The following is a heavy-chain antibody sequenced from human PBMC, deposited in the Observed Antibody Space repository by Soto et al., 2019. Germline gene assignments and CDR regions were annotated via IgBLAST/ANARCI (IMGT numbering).Heavy chain of an antibody. CDR2: IYYSGST. CDR3: ARANRFYYYMDV. V-gene: IGHV4-39*01. Sequence: SETLSLTCTVSGGSISSSSYYWGWIRQPPGKGLEWIGSIYYSGSTYYNPSLKSRVTISVDTSKNQFSLKLSSVTAADTAVYYCARANRFYYYMDVWGKGTTVTVSS. J-gene: IGHJ6*03. CDR1: GGSISSSSYY.